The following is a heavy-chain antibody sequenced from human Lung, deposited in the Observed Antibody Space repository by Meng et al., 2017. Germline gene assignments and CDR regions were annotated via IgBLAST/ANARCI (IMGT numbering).Heavy chain of an antibody. J-gene: IGHJ4*02. D-gene: IGHD4-11*01. CDR1: GGSLSYYY. V-gene: IGHV4-34*01. Sequence: QQCGAGLLKPSATLSLTCSVSGGSLSYYYWSWIRQPPGKGLEWIGEINHSGSTNYNPSLESRATISVDTSQNNLSLKLSSVTAADSAVYYCARGPTTMAHDFDYWGQGTLVTVSS. CDR3: ARGPTTMAHDFDY. CDR2: INHSGST.